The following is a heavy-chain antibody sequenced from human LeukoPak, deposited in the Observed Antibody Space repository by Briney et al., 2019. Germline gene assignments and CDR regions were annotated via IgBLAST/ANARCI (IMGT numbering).Heavy chain of an antibody. Sequence: GASVKVSCTASGYTFSNYGFSWVRQAPGQGLEWMGWIRAYNGDTKYAQKFQGRVTMTTDTSTTTAYMELRSLRSDDTAVYYCARGAAGGYSPSVEFDYWGQGTLVTVSS. CDR3: ARGAAGGYSPSVEFDY. J-gene: IGHJ4*02. CDR2: IRAYNGDT. CDR1: GYTFSNYG. V-gene: IGHV1-18*01. D-gene: IGHD5-12*01.